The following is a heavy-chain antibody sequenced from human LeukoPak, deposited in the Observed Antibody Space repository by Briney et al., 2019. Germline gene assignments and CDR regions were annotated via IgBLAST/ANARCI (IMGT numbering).Heavy chain of an antibody. CDR1: GFTFSSYG. D-gene: IGHD3-22*01. CDR3: ARDHYYDSNGYGFCCMDV. J-gene: IGHJ6*03. V-gene: IGHV3-30*02. CDR2: IRYDGSNK. Sequence: GGSLRLSCAASGFTFSSYGMHWVRQAPGKGLEWVAFIRYDGSNKYYADSVKGRFTISRDNSKNTLYLQMNSLRAEDTAVYYCARDHYYDSNGYGFCCMDVWGKGTTVTVSS.